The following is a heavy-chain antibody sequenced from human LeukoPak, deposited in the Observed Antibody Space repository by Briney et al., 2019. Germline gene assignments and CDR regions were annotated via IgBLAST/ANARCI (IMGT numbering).Heavy chain of an antibody. CDR3: AHRPRFYYDSTIYYTFDY. CDR2: IYWDDDN. V-gene: IGHV2-5*08. CDR1: GGSISKY. J-gene: IGHJ4*02. Sequence: TLSLTCTVSGGSISKYYWSWIRQPPGKALEWLAIIYWDDDNRYSPSLRSRLTISKDTSKNQVVLTMTNMDPVDTGTYYCAHRPRFYYDSTIYYTFDYWGQGTLVTVSS. D-gene: IGHD3-22*01.